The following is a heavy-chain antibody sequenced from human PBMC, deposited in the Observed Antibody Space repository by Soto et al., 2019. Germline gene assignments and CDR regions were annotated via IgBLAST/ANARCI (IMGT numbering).Heavy chain of an antibody. CDR2: ISAYNGNT. CDR3: ALGRITMVRGVIRHDGMDV. V-gene: IGHV1-18*01. D-gene: IGHD3-10*01. CDR1: GYTFTSYG. Sequence: QVQLVQSGAEVKKPGASVKVSCKASGYTFTSYGISWVRQAPGQGLEWMGWISAYNGNTNYAQTLQGRVTMTTDTSTSTAYMELRSVRADDTAVYYCALGRITMVRGVIRHDGMDVWGQGTTITVSS. J-gene: IGHJ6*02.